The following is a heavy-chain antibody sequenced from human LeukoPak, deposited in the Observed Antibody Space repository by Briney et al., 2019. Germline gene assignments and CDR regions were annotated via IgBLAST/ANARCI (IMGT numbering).Heavy chain of an antibody. V-gene: IGHV3-48*04. CDR3: ARDSRTLGTLFDY. D-gene: IGHD3-16*01. J-gene: IGHJ4*02. Sequence: GGSLRLSCAASGFTFSSYGMNWVRQAPGKGLEWVSYISSSGSTIYYADSVKGRFTISRDNAKNSLYLQMNSLRAEDTAVYYCARDSRTLGTLFDYLGQGTLVTVSS. CDR1: GFTFSSYG. CDR2: ISSSGSTI.